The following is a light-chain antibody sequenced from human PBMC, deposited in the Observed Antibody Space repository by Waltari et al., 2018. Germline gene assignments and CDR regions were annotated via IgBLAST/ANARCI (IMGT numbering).Light chain of an antibody. CDR1: SNDFGSSNF. V-gene: IGLV2-14*03. J-gene: IGLJ2*01. CDR2: YVT. Sequence: QSALTQPASVSGSPGQSITISCTGTSNDFGSSNFVSRYQQHPGRAPQRLIYYVTERPSGISYRFSGSKSANTASLTISGLLPEDEAIYYCSSFTDTHTLLFGGGTTVTVL. CDR3: SSFTDTHTLL.